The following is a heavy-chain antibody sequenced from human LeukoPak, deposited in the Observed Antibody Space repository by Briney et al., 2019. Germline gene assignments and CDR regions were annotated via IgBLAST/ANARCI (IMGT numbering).Heavy chain of an antibody. Sequence: ASVKVSCKASGYTFTGYYMHWVRQAPGQGLEWMGWINPNSGGTNYAQKFQGRVTMTRDTSITTAYLELSRLRSDDTAFYYCARDYFSSAFGRFFDPWGQGTLVTVSS. J-gene: IGHJ5*02. D-gene: IGHD6-19*01. V-gene: IGHV1-2*02. CDR3: ARDYFSSAFGRFFDP. CDR1: GYTFTGYY. CDR2: INPNSGGT.